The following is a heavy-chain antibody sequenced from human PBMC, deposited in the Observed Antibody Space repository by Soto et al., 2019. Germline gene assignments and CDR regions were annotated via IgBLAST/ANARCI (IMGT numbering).Heavy chain of an antibody. CDR3: ARVAVLWFGELLSPFDY. CDR2: IYHSGST. J-gene: IGHJ4*02. V-gene: IGHV4-38-2*01. D-gene: IGHD3-10*01. CDR1: GYSISSGYY. Sequence: PSETLSLTCAVSGYSISSGYYWGWIRQPPGKGLEWIGSIYHSGSTYYNPSLKSRVTISVGTSKNQFSLKLSSVTAADTAVYYCARVAVLWFGELLSPFDYWGQGTLVTVSS.